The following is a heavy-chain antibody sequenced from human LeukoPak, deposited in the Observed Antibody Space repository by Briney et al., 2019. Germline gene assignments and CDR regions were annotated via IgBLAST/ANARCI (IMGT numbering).Heavy chain of an antibody. CDR3: ARHVKVSGDTCCRWFDP. V-gene: IGHV4-4*09. J-gene: IGHJ5*02. CDR2: IHTSGST. D-gene: IGHD2-21*02. Sequence: PSETLSLTCTVSGGSIGDFYWSRLRQPPGKGLEWIAYIHTSGSTNYNPSLKSRVTISVDTSKNQFSLKLSSVTAADTAVYYCARHVKVSGDTCCRWFDPWGQGTLVSVSS. CDR1: GGSIGDFY.